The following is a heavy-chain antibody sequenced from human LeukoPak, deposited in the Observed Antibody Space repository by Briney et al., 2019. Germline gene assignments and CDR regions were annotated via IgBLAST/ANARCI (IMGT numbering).Heavy chain of an antibody. CDR3: AKDVAPDSGWDLDY. V-gene: IGHV3-23*05. CDR2: IYNSGSRT. D-gene: IGHD6-19*01. J-gene: IGHJ4*02. CDR1: CFTFSTYS. Sequence: PGGSLRLSCAASCFTFSTYSMTWVRQAPGKGLEWVSSIYNSGSRTFYGDSVKGRFTVSRDNSKNTLYLQMNSLRAEDTAVYYCAKDVAPDSGWDLDYWGQGTLVTVSS.